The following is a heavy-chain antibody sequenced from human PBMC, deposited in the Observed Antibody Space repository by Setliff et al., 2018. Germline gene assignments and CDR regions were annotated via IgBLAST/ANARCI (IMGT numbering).Heavy chain of an antibody. CDR1: GYTFTSYG. J-gene: IGHJ6*02. CDR2: ISAYTGNT. CDR3: ARDKATYYDSSGYYFTSSMDV. V-gene: IGHV1-18*01. D-gene: IGHD3-22*01. Sequence: ASVKVSCKASGYTFTSYGISWVRQAPGQGLEWMGWISAYTGNTNYAQKLQGRVTMTTDTSTSTAYMELRSLRSDDTAVYYCARDKATYYDSSGYYFTSSMDVWGQGTTVTVSS.